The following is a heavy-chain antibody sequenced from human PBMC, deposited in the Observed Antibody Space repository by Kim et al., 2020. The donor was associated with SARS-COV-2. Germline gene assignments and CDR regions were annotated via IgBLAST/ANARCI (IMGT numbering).Heavy chain of an antibody. D-gene: IGHD2-15*01. V-gene: IGHV3-48*03. Sequence: GGSLRLSCAASGFTFSSYEMNWVRQAPGKGLEWVSYISSSGSTIYYADSVKGRFTISRDNAKNSLYLQMNSLRAEDTAVYYCARGGGPSRVDYYYYGMDVWGQGTTVTVSS. CDR1: GFTFSSYE. CDR2: ISSSGSTI. J-gene: IGHJ6*02. CDR3: ARGGGPSRVDYYYYGMDV.